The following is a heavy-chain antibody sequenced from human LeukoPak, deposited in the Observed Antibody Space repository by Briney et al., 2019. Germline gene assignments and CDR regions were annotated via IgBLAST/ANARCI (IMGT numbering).Heavy chain of an antibody. J-gene: IGHJ4*02. D-gene: IGHD1-26*01. CDR2: IYHSGST. V-gene: IGHV4-38-2*02. CDR1: GYSISSGYY. Sequence: SETLSLTCAVSGYSISSGYYWGWIRQPPGKGLEWIGSIYHSGSTYYNPSLKSRVTISVDTSKNQFSLKLSSVTAADTAVYYCAREGGMVVGATFPYFDYWGQGTLVTVSS. CDR3: AREGGMVVGATFPYFDY.